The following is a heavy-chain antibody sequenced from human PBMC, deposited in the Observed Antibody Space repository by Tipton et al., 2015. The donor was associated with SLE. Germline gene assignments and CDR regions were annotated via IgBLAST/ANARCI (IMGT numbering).Heavy chain of an antibody. CDR1: GGSFSGFY. D-gene: IGHD3-16*01. CDR3: AREGDDVGPDY. J-gene: IGHJ4*02. Sequence: TLSLTCAVYGGSFSGFYWSWIRQPPGKGLEWIGEINHSGRINYNPSLKSRVTISQDTSKNQFSLKLTSVTAADTAVYYCAREGDDVGPDYWGRGTLVTVSS. V-gene: IGHV4-34*01. CDR2: INHSGRI.